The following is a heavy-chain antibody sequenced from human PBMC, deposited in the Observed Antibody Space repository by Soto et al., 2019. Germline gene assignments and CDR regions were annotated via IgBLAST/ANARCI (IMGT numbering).Heavy chain of an antibody. CDR3: ARERAAPSWIDP. CDR1: GGSVSSNY. CDR2: MYISGTT. D-gene: IGHD6-6*01. V-gene: IGHV4-4*07. Sequence: SETLSLTCTVSGGSVSSNYWTWIRQPAGKGLEWIGRMYISGTTDYNPSLRGRVTMSVDTSKNHFSLTLTSVTAADTAVYYCARERAAPSWIDPWGRGTRATAPQ. J-gene: IGHJ5*02.